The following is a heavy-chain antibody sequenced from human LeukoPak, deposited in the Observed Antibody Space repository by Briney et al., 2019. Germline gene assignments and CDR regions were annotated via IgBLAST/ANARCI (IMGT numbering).Heavy chain of an antibody. D-gene: IGHD6-19*01. Sequence: GGSLRLSCAASGFTFSSYAMRWVRQAPGKGLEYLSAISSNGGSTYYANSVKGRFTISRDNSKNTLYLQMGSLRAEDMAVYYCARYSSKRNVFDYWGQGTLVTVSS. J-gene: IGHJ4*02. V-gene: IGHV3-64*01. CDR3: ARYSSKRNVFDY. CDR1: GFTFSSYA. CDR2: ISSNGGST.